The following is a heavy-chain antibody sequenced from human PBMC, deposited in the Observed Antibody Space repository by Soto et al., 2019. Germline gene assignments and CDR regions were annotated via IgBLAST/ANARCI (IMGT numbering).Heavy chain of an antibody. V-gene: IGHV1-3*01. CDR1: GYTFTSYA. D-gene: IGHD3-22*01. CDR3: SCDTLYYDSTGYPSY. CDR2: INAGNGNT. J-gene: IGHJ4*01. Sequence: ASVKVSCKASGYTFTSYAMHWVRHAPVQRLKWMGWINAGNGNTKYSQKFQGRVTITRDTSASTAYMELSSLRSEDTAVYYCSCDTLYYDSTGYPSYWGQGTLVTVSS.